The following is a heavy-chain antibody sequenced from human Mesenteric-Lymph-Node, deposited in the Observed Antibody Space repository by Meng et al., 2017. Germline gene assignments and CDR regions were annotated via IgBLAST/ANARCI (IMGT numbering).Heavy chain of an antibody. Sequence: ASVKVSCKASGYTFTASHIHWVRQAPGQGLEWMGRISAYNGNTNYAQKLQGRVTMTTDTSTSTAYMELRSLRSDDTAVYYCARGVTIFGVVIIPDILGRGYYGMDVWGQGTMVTVSS. CDR1: GYTFTASH. V-gene: IGHV1-18*04. D-gene: IGHD3-3*01. CDR3: ARGVTIFGVVIIPDILGRGYYGMDV. J-gene: IGHJ6*01. CDR2: ISAYNGNT.